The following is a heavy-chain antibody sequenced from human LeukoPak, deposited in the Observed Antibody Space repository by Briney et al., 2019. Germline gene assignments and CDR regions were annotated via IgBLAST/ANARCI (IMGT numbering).Heavy chain of an antibody. Sequence: SGTLSLTCAVSGVSISSNLWWTWVRQPPGKGLEWIAEIHHSGSINYNPSLKSRVTISVDKAKNQFSLRLSSVTAADTAVYYCARVINCSGGSCYYYYMDVWGKGTTVTVSS. CDR2: IHHSGSI. V-gene: IGHV4-4*02. CDR1: GVSISSNLW. J-gene: IGHJ6*03. CDR3: ARVINCSGGSCYYYYMDV. D-gene: IGHD2-15*01.